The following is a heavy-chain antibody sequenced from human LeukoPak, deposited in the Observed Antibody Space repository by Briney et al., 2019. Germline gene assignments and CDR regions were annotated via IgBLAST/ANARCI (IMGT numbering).Heavy chain of an antibody. Sequence: PGGSLRLSCAASGFTFSSYSMNWVRQAPGKGLEWVSSISSSSSYIYYADSVKGRLTISRDNAKNSLYLQMNSLRAEDTAVYYCARDSYPYSSSSLSDYWGQGTLVTVSS. CDR2: ISSSSSYI. CDR1: GFTFSSYS. V-gene: IGHV3-21*01. CDR3: ARDSYPYSSSSLSDY. D-gene: IGHD6-6*01. J-gene: IGHJ4*02.